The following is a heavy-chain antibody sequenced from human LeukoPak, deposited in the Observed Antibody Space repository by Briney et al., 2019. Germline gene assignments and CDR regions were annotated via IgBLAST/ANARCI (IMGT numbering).Heavy chain of an antibody. Sequence: HPGGSLRLSCAASGFTFSSYNMNWVRQAPGKGLEWVAVISYDGSDKYYADSVKGRFTISRDNSKNTLYLQMNSLRAEDTAVYFCAKDDYYDSSGDPNWFDPWGQGTLVTVSS. CDR2: ISYDGSDK. CDR1: GFTFSSYN. V-gene: IGHV3-30*18. J-gene: IGHJ5*02. CDR3: AKDDYYDSSGDPNWFDP. D-gene: IGHD3-22*01.